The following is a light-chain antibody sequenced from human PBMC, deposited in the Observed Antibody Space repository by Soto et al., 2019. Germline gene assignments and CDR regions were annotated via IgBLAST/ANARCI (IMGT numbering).Light chain of an antibody. CDR3: QKYNNWLIT. J-gene: IGKJ5*01. Sequence: VLTQSPGTLSLSPGESATLSCRGSQSISTNHLVWYQQRTGQAPRLLIYDESRRATGIPDRFSGSGSGTELNLTISRLQSEDFAVYYCQKYNNWLITFGQGTRLEIK. V-gene: IGKV3D-20*02. CDR2: DES. CDR1: QSISTNH.